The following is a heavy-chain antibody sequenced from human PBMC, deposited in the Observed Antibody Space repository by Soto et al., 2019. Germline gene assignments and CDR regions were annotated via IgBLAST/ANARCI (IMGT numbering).Heavy chain of an antibody. D-gene: IGHD6-6*01. CDR1: GFTFSSYA. J-gene: IGHJ4*02. V-gene: IGHV3-23*01. CDR2: ISGSGGGT. Sequence: GGSLRLSCAATGFTFSSYAMSWVRQAPGKGLEWVSVISGSGGGTYYADSVKGRFTISRDKSKNTLYLQMNSLRGEDTAVFYCAPTAAARPKLHLDSWGQATLITVSS. CDR3: APTAAARPKLHLDS.